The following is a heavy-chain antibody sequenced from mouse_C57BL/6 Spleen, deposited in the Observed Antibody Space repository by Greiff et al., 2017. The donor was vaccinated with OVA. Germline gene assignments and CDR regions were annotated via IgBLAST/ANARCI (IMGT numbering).Heavy chain of an antibody. CDR3: TRDPVADY. J-gene: IGHJ2*01. CDR2: ISSGGDYI. Sequence: EVKVVDSGAGLVKPGGSLKLSCAASGFTFSSYAMSWVRQTPEKRLEWVAYISSGGDYIYYADTVKGRFTISRDNARNTLYLQMSSLKSEDTAMYYCTRDPVADYWGQGTTLTVSS. V-gene: IGHV5-9-1*02. CDR1: GFTFSSYA. D-gene: IGHD1-1*01.